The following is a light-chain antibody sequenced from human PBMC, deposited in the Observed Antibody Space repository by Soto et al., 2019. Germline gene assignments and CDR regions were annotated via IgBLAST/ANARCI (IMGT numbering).Light chain of an antibody. V-gene: IGLV1-40*01. CDR1: SPDIGAGYD. CDR3: QSYDSSLSVHVV. Sequence: QSVLTQPPSVSGAPGQRVTIPCTGSSPDIGAGYDVQWYQQLPGPPPKLLIYGNSNRHSGVPDRFSGSKSGSSASLAINGLQAEDEADYYGQSYDSSLSVHVVFGGGAKLTVL. J-gene: IGLJ2*01. CDR2: GNS.